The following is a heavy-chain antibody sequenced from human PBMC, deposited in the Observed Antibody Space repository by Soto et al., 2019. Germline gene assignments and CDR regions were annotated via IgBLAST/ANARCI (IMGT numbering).Heavy chain of an antibody. V-gene: IGHV3-64*04. CDR1: GFTFSSYA. J-gene: IGHJ6*02. Sequence: GGSLRLSCAASGFTFSSYAMHWVRQAPGKGLEYVSAISSNGGSIYYADSVKGRFTISRDNAKNSLYLQMNSLRAEDTAVYYCARDHKGGYYYYGMDVWGQGTTVTVSS. CDR2: ISSNGGSI. CDR3: ARDHKGGYYYYGMDV.